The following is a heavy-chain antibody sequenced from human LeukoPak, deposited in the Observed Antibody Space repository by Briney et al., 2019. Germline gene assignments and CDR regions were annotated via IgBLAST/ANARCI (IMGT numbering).Heavy chain of an antibody. D-gene: IGHD2-2*01. CDR1: GFTFSRYS. V-gene: IGHV3-21*01. J-gene: IGHJ4*02. CDR2: ISSSSSFI. Sequence: PGGSLRLSCAASGFTFSRYSMNWVRQAPGKGLEWLSSISSSSSFIYYADSVKGRFTISRDNAKNSLYLQMNSPRAEDTAVYYCARDPPLGYCSSSSCPHLDYWGQGTLVTVSS. CDR3: ARDPPLGYCSSSSCPHLDY.